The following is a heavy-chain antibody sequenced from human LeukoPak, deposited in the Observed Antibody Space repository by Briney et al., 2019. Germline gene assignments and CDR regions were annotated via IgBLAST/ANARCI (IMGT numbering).Heavy chain of an antibody. V-gene: IGHV3-48*03. CDR2: ISSSGSTI. CDR1: GFTFSSYE. D-gene: IGHD1/OR15-1a*01. CDR3: ARSGNNFDY. Sequence: GGSLRLSCAASGFTFSSYEMNWVRQAPGKGLEWVSYISSSGSTIYYADSVKGRFTISRDDAKNSLYLQMNSLRAEDTAVYYCARSGNNFDYWGQGTLVTVSS. J-gene: IGHJ4*02.